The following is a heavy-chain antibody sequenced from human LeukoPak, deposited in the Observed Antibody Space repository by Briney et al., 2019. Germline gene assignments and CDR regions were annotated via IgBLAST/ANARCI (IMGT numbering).Heavy chain of an antibody. D-gene: IGHD1-7*01. CDR3: AKDAMTLENRWNYRSKTDHEY. Sequence: GGSLRLSCAASGFTFSSYAMSWVRQAPGKGLEWVSAISGSGGSTYYADSVKGRFTISRDNSKNTLYLQMNNLRADDTATYYCAKDAMTLENRWNYRSKTDHEYWGQGTLVAVSS. CDR1: GFTFSSYA. V-gene: IGHV3-23*01. J-gene: IGHJ4*02. CDR2: ISGSGGST.